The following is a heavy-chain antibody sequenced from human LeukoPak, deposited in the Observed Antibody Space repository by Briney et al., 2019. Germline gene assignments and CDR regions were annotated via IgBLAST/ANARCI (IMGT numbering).Heavy chain of an antibody. J-gene: IGHJ6*03. D-gene: IGHD2-2*01. CDR1: GFTFSDYY. CDR3: ARLEQYHRGHFYYYMDV. CDR2: MTSSGTTI. Sequence: GESLKISCASSGFTFSDYYMTWIRQAPGKGLEWVSYMTSSGTTIYYADSVRGRLTISRDNAKKSLYLQMNSLRAEDTAVYYCARLEQYHRGHFYYYMDVWGKGTTVTVSS. V-gene: IGHV3-11*01.